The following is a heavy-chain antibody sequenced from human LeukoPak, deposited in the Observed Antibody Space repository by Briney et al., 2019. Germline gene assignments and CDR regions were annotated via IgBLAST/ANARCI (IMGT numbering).Heavy chain of an antibody. J-gene: IGHJ6*03. V-gene: IGHV4-39*01. CDR2: IYYSGST. D-gene: IGHD6-6*01. CDR3: ARSRNGYSSSVYYYYMDV. CDR1: GGSISSSSYY. Sequence: PSETLSLTCTVSGGSISSSSYYWGWIRQPPGKGLEWIGSIYYSGSTYYNPSLKSRVTISVDTSKNQFSLKLSSVTAADTAVYYCARSRNGYSSSVYYYYMDVWGKGTTVTVSS.